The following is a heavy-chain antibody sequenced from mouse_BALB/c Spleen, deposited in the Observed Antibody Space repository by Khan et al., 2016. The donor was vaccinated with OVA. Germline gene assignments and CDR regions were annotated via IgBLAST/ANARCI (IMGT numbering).Heavy chain of an antibody. CDR1: GYSITSGYF. CDR3: AGRGSSGPAWFTY. J-gene: IGHJ3*01. CDR2: IRYDGNS. V-gene: IGHV3-6*02. D-gene: IGHD3-1*01. Sequence: EVQLQESGPGLVKPSQSLSLTCSVTGYSITSGYFWNWIRQFPGNNLEWMGYIRYDGNSDYNPSLKNRISITRDTSKHPFFLKLNSVTPEDTATYYCAGRGSSGPAWFTYWGQGTLVTVSA.